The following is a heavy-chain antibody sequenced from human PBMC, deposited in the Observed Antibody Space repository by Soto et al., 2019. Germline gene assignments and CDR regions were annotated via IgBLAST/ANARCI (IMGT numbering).Heavy chain of an antibody. CDR2: MSSSGSHV. V-gene: IGHV3-21*01. Sequence: RRSLRLSCAPSGFTFSSYSMSWFRQSPGKGLEWVSSMSSSGSHVFYADSVRGRFAISRDNARRSLYLQMNSLRGEDTAVYYCASSLPNGGSWVQGTLVTVS. CDR3: ASSLPNGGS. CDR1: GFTFSSYS. J-gene: IGHJ5*02. D-gene: IGHD7-27*01.